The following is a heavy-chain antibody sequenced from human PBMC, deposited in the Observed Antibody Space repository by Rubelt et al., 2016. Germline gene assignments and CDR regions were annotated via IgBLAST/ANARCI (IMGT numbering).Heavy chain of an antibody. J-gene: IGHJ6*01. CDR3: AKGVGAEAVGGMDV. D-gene: IGHD6-19*01. Sequence: GESLRLSCAASGFPFSTYAMSWVRQAPGKGLEWVSGISGSGGDTFYADSVKGRFTISRDNSKNTLYLQMNSLRAEDTAVYYCAKGVGAEAVGGMDVWGQGTTVTVSS. CDR1: GFPFSTYA. V-gene: IGHV3-23*01. CDR2: ISGSGGDT.